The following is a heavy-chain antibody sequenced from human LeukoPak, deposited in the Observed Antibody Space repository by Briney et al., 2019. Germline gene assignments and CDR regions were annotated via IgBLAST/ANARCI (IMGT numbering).Heavy chain of an antibody. V-gene: IGHV4-4*07. Sequence: SETLSLTCTVSGTSISNFYWSWIRQPAGKGLEWIGRLYKSGSTNYNPSLKSRVTMSVDTSKNQFSLNLSSVTAADTAVYYCARMYSSSWYWYFDLWGRGTLVTVSS. CDR1: GTSISNFY. D-gene: IGHD6-13*01. CDR3: ARMYSSSWYWYFDL. J-gene: IGHJ2*01. CDR2: LYKSGST.